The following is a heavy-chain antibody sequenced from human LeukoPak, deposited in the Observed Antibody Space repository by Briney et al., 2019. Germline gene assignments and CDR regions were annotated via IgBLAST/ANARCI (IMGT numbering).Heavy chain of an antibody. V-gene: IGHV4-59*08. CDR3: ARLDCSADTCYNY. J-gene: IGHJ4*02. CDR1: GDSIRSDY. D-gene: IGHD2-15*01. Sequence: SETLSLTCKVSGDSIRSDYWSWVPQPPGKGREWMGNINYGGSTNYNPSLKGRVTILVDTSKNQISLRLTSVTATDTAVYYCARLDCSADTCYNYWGQGTLVTVSS. CDR2: INYGGST.